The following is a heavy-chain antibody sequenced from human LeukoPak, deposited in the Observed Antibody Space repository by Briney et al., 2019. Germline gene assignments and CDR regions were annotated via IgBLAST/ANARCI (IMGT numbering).Heavy chain of an antibody. CDR3: AKSGVYDFWSGYHGVDY. V-gene: IGHV3-73*01. J-gene: IGHJ4*02. Sequence: GGSLRLSCAASGFTFSDSAIHWVRQASGKGLEWIGRIRSKVRSYATAYAASVKGRFNISRDDTKDTAYLQMNSLKTEDTAVYYCAKSGVYDFWSGYHGVDYWGQGTLVTVSS. CDR2: IRSKVRSYAT. CDR1: GFTFSDSA. D-gene: IGHD3-3*01.